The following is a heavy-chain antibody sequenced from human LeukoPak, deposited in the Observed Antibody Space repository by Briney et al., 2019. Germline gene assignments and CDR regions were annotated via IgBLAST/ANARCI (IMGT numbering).Heavy chain of an antibody. CDR2: ISSSSSYI. D-gene: IGHD3-22*01. CDR1: GFTFSSYS. Sequence: GGSLRLSCAASGFTFSSYSMNWVRQAPGKGLEWVSCISSSSSYIYYADSVKGRFTISRDNAKNSLYLQMNSLRAEDTAVYYCARGPSYYYDSSGTAEDYWGQGTLVTVSS. CDR3: ARGPSYYYDSSGTAEDY. V-gene: IGHV3-21*01. J-gene: IGHJ4*02.